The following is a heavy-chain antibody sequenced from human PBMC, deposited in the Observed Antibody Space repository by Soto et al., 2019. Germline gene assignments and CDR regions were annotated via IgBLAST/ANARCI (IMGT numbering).Heavy chain of an antibody. CDR2: KYNTGST. V-gene: IGHV4-59*01. J-gene: IGHJ6*02. CDR1: GGSISSYY. D-gene: IGHD2-21*02. CDR3: ARDLWGYCGADCYPLDV. Sequence: QVRLQESGPGLVKPSETLSLTCTVSGGSISSYYWSWIRQPPGKGMEWIGYKYNTGSTIINPSLKSRVTISVDASKNLFSLRRNSVTAADTAVYCCARDLWGYCGADCYPLDVWGQGPTVTVSS.